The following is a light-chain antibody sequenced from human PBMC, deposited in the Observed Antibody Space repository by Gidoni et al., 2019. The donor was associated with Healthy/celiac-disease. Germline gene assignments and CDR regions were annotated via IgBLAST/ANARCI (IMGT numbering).Light chain of an antibody. CDR1: KLGDKS. CDR2: QDS. J-gene: IGLJ2*01. Sequence: SYELTQPPSVSVSPGQTASITCSGDKLGDKSACWYQQKPGQSPVLVIYQDSKRPSGIPARFSGSNSGNTATLTISGTQAMDEADYYCQAWDSSTAVFGGGTKLTVL. CDR3: QAWDSSTAV. V-gene: IGLV3-1*01.